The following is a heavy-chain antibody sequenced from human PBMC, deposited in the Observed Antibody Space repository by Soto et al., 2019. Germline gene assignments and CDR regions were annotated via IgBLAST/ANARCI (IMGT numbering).Heavy chain of an antibody. CDR3: ASPRRKYYCYGMDV. CDR2: IYSGGST. J-gene: IGHJ6*02. Sequence: VQLVETGGGLIQPGGSLRLSCAASGFTVSSNYMSWVRQAPGKGLEWVSVIYSGGSTYYADSVKGRFTISRDNSKNTLYLQMNSLRAEDTAVYYCASPRRKYYCYGMDVWGQGTTVTVSS. CDR1: GFTVSSNY. V-gene: IGHV3-53*02.